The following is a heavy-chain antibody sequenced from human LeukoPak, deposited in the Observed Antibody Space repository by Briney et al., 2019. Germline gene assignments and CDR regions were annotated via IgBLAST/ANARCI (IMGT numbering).Heavy chain of an antibody. CDR3: ARRLVAYDAFDI. J-gene: IGHJ3*02. Sequence: GGSLRLSCAASGFTFSSSALTWVRQAPGEGLEWVSTITSDGSTYYADSVKGRFTISRDNSKNTLHLQMNSLRAEDTALYYCARRLVAYDAFDIWGQGTMVTVSS. CDR2: ITSDGST. D-gene: IGHD6-6*01. CDR1: GFTFSSSA. V-gene: IGHV3-23*01.